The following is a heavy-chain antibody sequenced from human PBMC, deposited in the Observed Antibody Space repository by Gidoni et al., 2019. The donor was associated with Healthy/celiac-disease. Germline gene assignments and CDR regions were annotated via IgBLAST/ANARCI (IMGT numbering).Heavy chain of an antibody. Sequence: EVQLVESGGGLVQPGGSLRLSCAAAGFTFTGYWMSWVRQAPGKGLEWVANIKQDGSDKYYVDSVRGRFTISRDNAKNSLFLQMNSLRAEDTAVFYCARVLTTGHSLYYYYYAMDVWGQGTTVTVSS. V-gene: IGHV3-7*01. CDR1: GFTFTGYW. D-gene: IGHD4-17*01. J-gene: IGHJ6*02. CDR2: IKQDGSDK. CDR3: ARVLTTGHSLYYYYYAMDV.